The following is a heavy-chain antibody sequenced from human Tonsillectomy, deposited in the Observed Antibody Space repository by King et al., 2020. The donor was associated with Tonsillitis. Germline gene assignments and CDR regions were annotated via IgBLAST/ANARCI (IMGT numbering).Heavy chain of an antibody. J-gene: IGHJ4*02. CDR1: GFTFDDYA. V-gene: IGHV3-9*01. CDR3: AKSSDYGDYSFDY. CDR2: ISWNSGSI. D-gene: IGHD4-17*01. Sequence: VQLVESGGGLVQPGRSLRLSCAASGFTFDDYAMHWVRQAPGKGLEWVSGISWNSGSIGYADSVKGRFTISRDNAKNSLYLQMNSLRAEDTALYYCAKSSDYGDYSFDYWGQGTLVTVSS.